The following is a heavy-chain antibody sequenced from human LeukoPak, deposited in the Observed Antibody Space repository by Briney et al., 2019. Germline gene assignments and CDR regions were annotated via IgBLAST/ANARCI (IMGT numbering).Heavy chain of an antibody. V-gene: IGHV1-18*01. D-gene: IGHD6-19*01. CDR3: AREFRWLVYDY. CDR1: GYTFSDYG. CDR2: ISAYNGNT. J-gene: IGHJ4*02. Sequence: ASVKVSCKASGYTFSDYGSSWVRQAPGQGLEWMGWISAYNGNTNYAQRVQGRVTMTTDTSTSTAYMELRSLTSDDTAVYSCAREFRWLVYDYWGQGTLVTVSS.